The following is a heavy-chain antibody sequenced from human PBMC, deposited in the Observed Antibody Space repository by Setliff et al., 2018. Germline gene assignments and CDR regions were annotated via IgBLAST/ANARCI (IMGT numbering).Heavy chain of an antibody. CDR1: GGSISSGGYY. D-gene: IGHD3-16*02. CDR3: ARDNNPGYRGYWGRFDY. J-gene: IGHJ4*02. CDR2: IYYSGST. Sequence: SETLSLTCTVSGGSISSGGYYWSWIRQHPGKGLEWIGYIYYSGSTYYNPSLKSRVTISVDTSKNQFSLKLSSVTAADTAVYYCARDNNPGYRGYWGRFDYWGQGTLVTV. V-gene: IGHV4-31*02.